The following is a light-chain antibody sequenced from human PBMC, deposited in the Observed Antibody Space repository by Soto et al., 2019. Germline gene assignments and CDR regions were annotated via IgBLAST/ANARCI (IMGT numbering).Light chain of an antibody. V-gene: IGKV3-15*01. J-gene: IGKJ1*01. CDR2: GAS. Sequence: EIVMTQSPATLSVSLGERATLSCRASQSVSSNLAWYQQKPGQAPRLLIYGASTRAAGIPARFSGSGSGTDFTLTISSLRSEDFAFYYCQQYNIWPVTFGQGTKVEIK. CDR1: QSVSSN. CDR3: QQYNIWPVT.